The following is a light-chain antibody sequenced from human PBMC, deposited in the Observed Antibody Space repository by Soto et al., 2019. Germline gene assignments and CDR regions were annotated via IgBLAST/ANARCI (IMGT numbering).Light chain of an antibody. Sequence: DIQMTQSPSSLSASVGDRVTITCRASQGISNYLAWYQQQPGKVPKLLIYVASTLQSGVPSRFSGSGSGTDFTLTISSLPPEDVATYYWQKYNSAPWTFGQGTKVEIK. CDR2: VAS. CDR1: QGISNY. J-gene: IGKJ1*01. V-gene: IGKV1-27*01. CDR3: QKYNSAPWT.